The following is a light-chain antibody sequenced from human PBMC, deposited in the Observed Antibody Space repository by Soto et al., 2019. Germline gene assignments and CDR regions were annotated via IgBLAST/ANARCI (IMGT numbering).Light chain of an antibody. CDR3: QQYNSYPCT. Sequence: DIQMTQSPSTLSASVGDRVTITCRASQSISSWLASYQQKPGKAPKLLIYKPSSLESGVPSRCSGSGSGTAFTLTISSLQPDDFATYYYQQYNSYPCTFGQGTKLEIK. J-gene: IGKJ2*02. V-gene: IGKV1-5*03. CDR1: QSISSW. CDR2: KPS.